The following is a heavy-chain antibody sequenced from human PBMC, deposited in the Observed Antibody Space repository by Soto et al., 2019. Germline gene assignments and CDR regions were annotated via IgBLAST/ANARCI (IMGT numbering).Heavy chain of an antibody. CDR2: IWYDGSNK. CDR1: GFTFSSYG. Sequence: QVQLVESGGGVVQPGRSLRLSCAASGFTFSSYGMHWVRQAPGKGLEWVAVIWYDGSNKYYADSVKGRFTISRDNSKNTLYLQMNSLRAEDTAVYYCARDSGGCSDYYYYGMDVWGQGTTVTVSS. J-gene: IGHJ6*02. CDR3: ARDSGGCSDYYYYGMDV. V-gene: IGHV3-33*01. D-gene: IGHD3-10*01.